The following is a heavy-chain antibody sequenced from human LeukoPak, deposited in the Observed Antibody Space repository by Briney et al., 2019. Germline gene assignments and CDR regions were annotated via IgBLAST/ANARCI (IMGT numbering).Heavy chain of an antibody. D-gene: IGHD3-22*01. CDR1: GYTFTSYG. Sequence: ASVKVSCKASGYTFTSYGISWVQQAPGQGLEWMEWVSAYNGNTNYAQKLQGRVTMTTETSTTTAYMELRRLRSEDTVVYYCARVYYDSSGYYDYWGQGNLVTVS. V-gene: IGHV1-18*01. CDR2: VSAYNGNT. CDR3: ARVYYDSSGYYDY. J-gene: IGHJ4*02.